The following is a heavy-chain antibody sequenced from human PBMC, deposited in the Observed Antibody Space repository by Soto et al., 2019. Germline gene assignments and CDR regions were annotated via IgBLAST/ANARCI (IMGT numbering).Heavy chain of an antibody. J-gene: IGHJ3*01. CDR1: GFTISGKKY. Sequence: DVQLVESGGGLIQPGESLRLSCAASGFTISGKKYVAWVRQAPGKGLEWVSALYDLDGSFYAASVKGRFTTSSDSSKTTVYLRMNDLIPDDTAVYYCATWHEREHAYDVWGQGTTVTVSS. D-gene: IGHD1-1*01. V-gene: IGHV3-53*01. CDR3: ATWHEREHAYDV. CDR2: LYDLDGS.